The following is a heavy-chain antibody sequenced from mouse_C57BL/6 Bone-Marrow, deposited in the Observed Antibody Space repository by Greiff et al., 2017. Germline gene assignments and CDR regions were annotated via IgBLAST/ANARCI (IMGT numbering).Heavy chain of an antibody. CDR3: ARLGSSAWFAY. Sequence: EVKLVESGGDLVKPGGSLKLSCAASGFTFSSYGMSWVRQTPDKRLEWVATISSGGSYTYYPDSVKGRFTISRDNAENTLYLQMSSLKSEDTAMYYCARLGSSAWFAYWGQGTLVTVSA. V-gene: IGHV5-6*01. CDR2: ISSGGSYT. D-gene: IGHD1-3*01. CDR1: GFTFSSYG. J-gene: IGHJ3*01.